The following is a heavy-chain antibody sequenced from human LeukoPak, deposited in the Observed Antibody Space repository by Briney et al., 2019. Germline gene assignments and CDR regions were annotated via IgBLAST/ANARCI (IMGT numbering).Heavy chain of an antibody. CDR2: SGSGGST. J-gene: IGHJ3*02. CDR3: AKAVAGTPNDAFDI. Sequence: GSLRLSCAASGFTFSSYGMSWVRQAPGKGLEWVSASGSGGSTYYADSVKGRFTISRDNSKNTLYLQMNSLRAEDTAVYYCAKAVAGTPNDAFDIWGQGTMVTVSS. D-gene: IGHD6-19*01. CDR1: GFTFSSYG. V-gene: IGHV3-23*01.